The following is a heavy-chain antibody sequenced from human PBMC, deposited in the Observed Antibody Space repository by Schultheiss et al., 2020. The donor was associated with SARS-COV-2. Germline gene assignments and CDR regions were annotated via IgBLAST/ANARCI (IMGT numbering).Heavy chain of an antibody. Sequence: SQTLSLTCTVSGGSISSSSYYWGWIRQPPGKGLEWIGSIYYSGSTYYNPSLKSRVTISVDTSKNQFSLKLSSVTAADTAVYYCARDLEDSSVHFDYWGQGTLVTVSS. CDR2: IYYSGST. CDR1: GGSISSSSYY. CDR3: ARDLEDSSVHFDY. V-gene: IGHV4-39*02. J-gene: IGHJ4*02. D-gene: IGHD3-22*01.